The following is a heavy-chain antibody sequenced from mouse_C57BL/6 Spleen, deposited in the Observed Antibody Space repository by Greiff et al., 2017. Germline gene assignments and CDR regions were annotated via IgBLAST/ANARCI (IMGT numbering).Heavy chain of an antibody. CDR3: ARDYDYDGRGYAMDY. V-gene: IGHV5-4*01. CDR1: GFTFSSYA. CDR2: ISDGGSYT. J-gene: IGHJ4*01. D-gene: IGHD2-4*01. Sequence: EVMLVESGGGLVKPGGSLKLSCAASGFTFSSYAMSWVRQTPEKRLEWVATISDGGSYTYYPDNVKGRFTISRDNAKKNLYLQMSHLKSEDTAMYYCARDYDYDGRGYAMDYWGQGTSITVSS.